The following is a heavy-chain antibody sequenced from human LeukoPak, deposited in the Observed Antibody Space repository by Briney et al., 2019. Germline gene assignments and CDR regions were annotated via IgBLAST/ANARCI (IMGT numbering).Heavy chain of an antibody. J-gene: IGHJ4*02. D-gene: IGHD1-26*01. V-gene: IGHV1-46*01. CDR3: ARGVGATGGGSDFDY. CDR1: GYTFTSYY. CDR2: INPSGGST. Sequence: ASVKVSCMASGYTFTSYYMHWVRQAPGHGLEWMGIINPSGGSTSYAQTLQGRVTMTTDTSTSTAYMELRSLRSDDTAVYYCARGVGATGGGSDFDYWGQGTLVTVSS.